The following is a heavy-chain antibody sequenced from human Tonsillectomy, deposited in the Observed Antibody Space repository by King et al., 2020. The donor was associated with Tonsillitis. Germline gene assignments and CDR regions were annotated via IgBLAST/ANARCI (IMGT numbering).Heavy chain of an antibody. D-gene: IGHD4-17*01. Sequence: VQLVESGGGLVQPGGSLRLSCAASGFIFTDFWMHWVRQVPGKGLVWVSGINGDGSDTFYADSVKGRFTISKDNAKNILYLLMNSLTAEDAAVYYCSTVFDFWGQGTIVTVSP. CDR1: GFIFTDFW. J-gene: IGHJ3*01. CDR3: STVFDF. CDR2: INGDGSDT. V-gene: IGHV3-74*01.